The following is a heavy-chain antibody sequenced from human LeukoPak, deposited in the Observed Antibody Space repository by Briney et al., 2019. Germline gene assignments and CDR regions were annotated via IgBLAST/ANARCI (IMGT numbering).Heavy chain of an antibody. V-gene: IGHV3-23*01. Sequence: GGSLRLSCAASGFTFSSYDMSWVRQAPGKGLEWVSAISASGGTYYADSVKGRFTISRDNSNNTLYLQMDSMRAEGTAVYYCAKDYSAYNYLADSDYWGQGTLVTVSS. D-gene: IGHD5-24*01. CDR3: AKDYSAYNYLADSDY. CDR1: GFTFSSYD. CDR2: ISASGGT. J-gene: IGHJ4*02.